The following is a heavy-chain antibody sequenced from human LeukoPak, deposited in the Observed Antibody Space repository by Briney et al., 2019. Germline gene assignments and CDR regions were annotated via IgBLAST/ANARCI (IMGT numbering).Heavy chain of an antibody. CDR1: EFTFSSYA. D-gene: IGHD3-3*01. Sequence: GGSLRLSCAASEFTFSSYAMHWVRQAAGKGLEWVAAISYDGSNKYYADSVKGRFTISRDNSKNTLYVQMNSLRTEDTAMYYCVRDFRFLEDYWGQGTLVTVSS. V-gene: IGHV3-30*04. J-gene: IGHJ4*02. CDR2: ISYDGSNK. CDR3: VRDFRFLEDY.